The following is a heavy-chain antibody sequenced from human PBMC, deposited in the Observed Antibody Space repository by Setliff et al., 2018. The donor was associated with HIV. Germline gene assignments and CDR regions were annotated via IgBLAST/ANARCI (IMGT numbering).Heavy chain of an antibody. V-gene: IGHV3-21*01. CDR3: ARDLPSGFLDY. Sequence: PGGSLRLSCAASGFTFSSYSMNWVRQAPGKGLEWVSSISSRSSFTRYADSVKGRFTISRDSAKNTLYLHMNSLNGEETAVYYCARDLPSGFLDYWGQGTLVTVS. D-gene: IGHD3-3*01. J-gene: IGHJ4*02. CDR1: GFTFSSYS. CDR2: ISSRSSFT.